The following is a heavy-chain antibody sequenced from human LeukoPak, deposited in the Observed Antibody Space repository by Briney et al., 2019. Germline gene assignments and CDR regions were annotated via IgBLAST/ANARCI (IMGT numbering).Heavy chain of an antibody. CDR1: GFTFGDYA. CDR2: IRSKVHGGTP. D-gene: IGHD6-13*01. J-gene: IGHJ5*02. Sequence: PGGSLRLSCTASGFTFGDYAMSWVRQAPGKGLEWVGFIRSKVHGGTPEYAASVKGRFTISRDDSKNIASLQMNSLKTEDTAVYYCTRAAAAAATTARFDTWGQGTLVTVSS. CDR3: TRAAAAAATTARFDT. V-gene: IGHV3-49*04.